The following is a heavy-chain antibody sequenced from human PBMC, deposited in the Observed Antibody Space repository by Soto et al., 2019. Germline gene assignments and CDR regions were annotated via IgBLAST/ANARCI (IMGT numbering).Heavy chain of an antibody. Sequence: QVQLVQSGAEVKKPGSSVKVSCKTSRDTFNKYAFNWVRQAPGQGLEWMGWIIPIFSSRNYAEKFQGRVTSTADDSTSTAYMELRSLRFEDTAVYYCARGETYLGVWGQGTTVTVCS. D-gene: IGHD3-16*01. V-gene: IGHV1-69*01. CDR3: ARGETYLGV. CDR2: IIPIFSSR. CDR1: RDTFNKYA. J-gene: IGHJ6*02.